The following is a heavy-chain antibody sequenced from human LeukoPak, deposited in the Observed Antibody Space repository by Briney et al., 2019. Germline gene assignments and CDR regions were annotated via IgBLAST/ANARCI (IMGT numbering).Heavy chain of an antibody. CDR3: ARVPITLAGTKDAKYFQH. V-gene: IGHV3-23*01. CDR2: ISGSGGST. J-gene: IGHJ1*01. CDR1: GFTFSSYA. Sequence: GGSLRLSCAASGFTFSSYAMSWVRQAPGKGLEWVSAISGSGGSTYYADSVKGRFTISRDNSKNTLYLQMNSLRAEDTAVYYCARVPITLAGTKDAKYFQHWGQGTLVTVSS. D-gene: IGHD6-19*01.